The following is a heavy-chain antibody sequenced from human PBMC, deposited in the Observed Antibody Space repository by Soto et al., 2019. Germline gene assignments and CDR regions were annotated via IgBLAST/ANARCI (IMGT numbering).Heavy chain of an antibody. J-gene: IGHJ5*02. CDR2: ISAYNGNT. V-gene: IGHV1-18*04. CDR1: GYTFTSYG. Sequence: ASVKVSCKASGYTFTSYGISWVRQAGGQGLEWMGWISAYNGNTNYAQKLQGRVTMTTDTSTSTAYMELRSLRSDDTAVYYCARDIVVVTDPPRFDPWGQATLVTVSS. D-gene: IGHD2-21*02. CDR3: ARDIVVVTDPPRFDP.